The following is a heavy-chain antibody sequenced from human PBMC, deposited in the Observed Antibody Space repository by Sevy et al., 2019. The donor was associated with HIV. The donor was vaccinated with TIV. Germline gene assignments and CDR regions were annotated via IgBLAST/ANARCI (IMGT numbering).Heavy chain of an antibody. CDR1: GFTFSSYW. D-gene: IGHD6-13*01. CDR2: INSDGSSP. J-gene: IGHJ4*02. Sequence: GGSLRLSCAASGFTFSSYWMHWVRQAPGKGLVWVSRINSDGSSPSYADSVKGRFTISRDNAKNTLYLQMNSLRAEDTAVYYCARGSEKQQLANFDYWGQGTLVTVSS. CDR3: ARGSEKQQLANFDY. V-gene: IGHV3-74*01.